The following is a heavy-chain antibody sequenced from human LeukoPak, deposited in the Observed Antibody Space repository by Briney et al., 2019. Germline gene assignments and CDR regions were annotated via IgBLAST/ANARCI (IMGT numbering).Heavy chain of an antibody. Sequence: GGSLRLSCAASGFTVSSNYMSWVRQAPGKGLEGVSVIYSGGSTYYADSVKGRFTTSRDNSKNTLYLQMNSLRAEDTAVYYCGRSRDGYNDYWGQGTLVTVSS. CDR3: GRSRDGYNDY. CDR1: GFTVSSNY. V-gene: IGHV3-53*01. CDR2: IYSGGST. J-gene: IGHJ4*02. D-gene: IGHD5-24*01.